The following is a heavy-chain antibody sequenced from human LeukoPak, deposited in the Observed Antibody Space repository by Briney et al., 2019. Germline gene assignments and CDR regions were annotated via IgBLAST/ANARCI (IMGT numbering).Heavy chain of an antibody. D-gene: IGHD6-13*01. CDR2: IYYSGST. CDR3: ARGSSSWTSLDY. V-gene: IGHV4-31*03. Sequence: SETLSLTCTVSGGSISSGGYYWSWIRQHPGKGLEWIGYIYYSGSTYYNPSLKSRVTISVDTSKNQFPLKLSSVTAADTAVYYCARGSSSWTSLDYWGQGTLVTVSS. J-gene: IGHJ4*02. CDR1: GGSISSGGYY.